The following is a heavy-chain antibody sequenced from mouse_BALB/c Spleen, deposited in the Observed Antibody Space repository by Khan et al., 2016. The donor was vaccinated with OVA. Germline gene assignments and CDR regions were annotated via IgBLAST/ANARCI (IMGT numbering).Heavy chain of an antibody. CDR2: IDPANGNT. CDR1: GFNIKDTY. Sequence: EVELVESGAELVKPGASVKLSCTASGFNIKDTYMHWVKQRPEQGLEWIGRIDPANGNTKYDPKFQGKATITADTSSNTAYLQLSSLTSEDTAVYYGARRGNYYYAMDYWGQGTLVTVSS. V-gene: IGHV14-3*02. J-gene: IGHJ4*01. D-gene: IGHD2-1*01. CDR3: ARRGNYYYAMDY.